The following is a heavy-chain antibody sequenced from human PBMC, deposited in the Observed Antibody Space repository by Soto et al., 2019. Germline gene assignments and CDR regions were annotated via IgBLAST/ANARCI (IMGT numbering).Heavy chain of an antibody. V-gene: IGHV3-15*07. D-gene: IGHD3-3*01. J-gene: IGHJ4*02. CDR3: TTGVTIFGVVTPGGYFDY. CDR1: GFTFSNAW. Sequence: PGGSLRLSCAASGFTFSNAWMNWVRQAPGKGLEWVGRIKSKTDGGTTDYAAPVKGRFTISRDDSKNTLYLQMNSLKNEDTAVYYCTTGVTIFGVVTPGGYFDYWGQGTLVPSPQ. CDR2: IKSKTDGGTT.